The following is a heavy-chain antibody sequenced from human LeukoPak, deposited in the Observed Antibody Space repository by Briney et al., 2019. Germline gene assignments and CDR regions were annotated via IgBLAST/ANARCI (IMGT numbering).Heavy chain of an antibody. CDR2: IPYDGNNR. Sequence: GRSLRLSCAASRLTFSSYAMHWVRQPPGKGLEWVAVIPYDGNNRYYADSVRGRFTISRDNSKNTLYLQMNSLRPEDTAVYYCASSRFDWLPYFEYWGRGTLVTVSS. D-gene: IGHD3-9*01. CDR3: ASSRFDWLPYFEY. J-gene: IGHJ4*02. CDR1: RLTFSSYA. V-gene: IGHV3-30-3*01.